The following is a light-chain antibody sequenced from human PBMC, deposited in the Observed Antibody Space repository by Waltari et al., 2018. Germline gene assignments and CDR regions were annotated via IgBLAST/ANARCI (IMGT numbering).Light chain of an antibody. Sequence: SALPQPASVSGSPGQSITIYCTGTSSDVGRYEYVSWYQQHPGTAPKLIIYDVSKRPSGVSNRVSGSTSGYTASLTISGLQSEDEADYYCCSYTTTDTYVFGSGTKVTVL. CDR1: SSDVGRYEY. CDR2: DVS. CDR3: CSYTTTDTYV. J-gene: IGLJ1*01. V-gene: IGLV2-14*03.